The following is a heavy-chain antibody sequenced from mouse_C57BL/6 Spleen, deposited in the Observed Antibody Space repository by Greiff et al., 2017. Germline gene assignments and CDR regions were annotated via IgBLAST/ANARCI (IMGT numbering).Heavy chain of an antibody. CDR1: GFTFSDYY. V-gene: IGHV5-16*01. J-gene: IGHJ4*01. CDR3: ARGAYYSNRYYAIDY. D-gene: IGHD2-5*01. CDR2: INYDGSSI. Sequence: EVMLVESEGGLVQPGSSLKLSCTASGFTFSDYYMAWVRQVPEKGLEWVANINYDGSSIYYLDSLKSRFIISRDNAKNILYLQMSSLKSEDTATYYCARGAYYSNRYYAIDYWGQGASVTVSS.